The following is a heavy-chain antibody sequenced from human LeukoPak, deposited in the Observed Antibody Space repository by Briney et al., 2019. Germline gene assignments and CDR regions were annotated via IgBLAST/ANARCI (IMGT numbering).Heavy chain of an antibody. CDR2: IYYSGST. CDR3: ARAVSGRFDY. Sequence: GLEWTGYIYYSGSTNYNPSLNSRVTISVDTSKNQFSLRLSSVTAADTAIYYCARAVSGRFDYWGQGTLVTVSS. D-gene: IGHD6-19*01. J-gene: IGHJ4*02. V-gene: IGHV4-59*08.